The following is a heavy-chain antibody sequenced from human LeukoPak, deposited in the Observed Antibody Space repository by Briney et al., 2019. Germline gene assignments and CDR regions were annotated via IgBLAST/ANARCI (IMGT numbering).Heavy chain of an antibody. CDR2: ISYGGST. CDR3: ARQGLWFFDL. Sequence: SESPSLTCTVSGGSISSNSNYWGWIRQPPGRGLEWIGSISYGGSTYYSPSLESRVTISVDTAKNQFSLRLSSVTAADTAVYYCARQGLWFFDLWAQSTLVPVSS. D-gene: IGHD2-21*01. V-gene: IGHV4-39*01. CDR1: GGSISSNSNY. J-gene: IGHJ4*02.